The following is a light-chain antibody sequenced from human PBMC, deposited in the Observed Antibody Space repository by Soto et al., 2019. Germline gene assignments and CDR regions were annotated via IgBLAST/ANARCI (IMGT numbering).Light chain of an antibody. V-gene: IGKV3-20*01. CDR1: QSVRNNY. CDR2: GIS. J-gene: IGKJ4*01. Sequence: EIVLTQSPGTLSLSPGERATLSYRASQSVRNNYFAWYQQKPGQAPRLLIYGISSRATGIPDRVIGSGSGIDFTLTITRLEPEDFAVYYCQQCGNSPLTFGGGTKVEIK. CDR3: QQCGNSPLT.